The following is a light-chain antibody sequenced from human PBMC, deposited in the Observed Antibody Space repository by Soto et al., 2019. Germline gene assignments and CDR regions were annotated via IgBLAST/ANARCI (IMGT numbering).Light chain of an antibody. CDR3: LQDYTYPRT. V-gene: IGKV1-6*01. Sequence: AVPMTQSPSSLSASVGDRVTITCRASQDIRNDLGWYQQKPGKAPKLLIFAASSLQSGVPSRFSGSGSGTDFTLTISSLEPEDFSTYYCLQDYTYPRTFGQGTKVEI. CDR2: AAS. CDR1: QDIRND. J-gene: IGKJ1*01.